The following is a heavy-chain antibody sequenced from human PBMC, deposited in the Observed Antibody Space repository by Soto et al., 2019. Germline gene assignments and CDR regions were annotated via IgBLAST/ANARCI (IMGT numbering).Heavy chain of an antibody. CDR1: GGSISSGGYY. CDR2: IYHSGST. J-gene: IGHJ6*02. CDR3: ARGYCSSTSCYDASGMDV. Sequence: QVQLQESGPGLVKPSQTLSLTCTVSGGSISSGGYYWSWIRQHPGKGLEWIGYIYHSGSTYYNPSLKSRVTISVDTSKNQFSLKLSSVTAADTAVYYCARGYCSSTSCYDASGMDVWGQGTTVTVSS. D-gene: IGHD2-2*01. V-gene: IGHV4-31*03.